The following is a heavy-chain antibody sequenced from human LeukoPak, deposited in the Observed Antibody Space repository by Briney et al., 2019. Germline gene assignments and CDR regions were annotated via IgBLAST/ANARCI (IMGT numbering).Heavy chain of an antibody. Sequence: ASVKVSCMASGGTFSSYAISWVRQAPGQGLEWMGGIIPIFGTANYAQKFQGRVTITTDESTSTAYMELSSLRSEDTAVYYCARSKGIAARRLDYFDYWGQGTLVTVSS. CDR2: IIPIFGTA. CDR1: GGTFSSYA. D-gene: IGHD6-6*01. V-gene: IGHV1-69*05. J-gene: IGHJ4*02. CDR3: ARSKGIAARRLDYFDY.